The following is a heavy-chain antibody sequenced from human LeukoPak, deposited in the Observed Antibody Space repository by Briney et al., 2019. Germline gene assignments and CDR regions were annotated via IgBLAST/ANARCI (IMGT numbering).Heavy chain of an antibody. D-gene: IGHD1-26*01. CDR3: ARDPPRGSGRAFDV. J-gene: IGHJ3*01. V-gene: IGHV4-61*10. CDR1: GGSISSGSYY. Sequence: SETLSLTCTVSGGSISSGSYYWSWIRQPAGKGLEWIGSIYHSENTNYNPSLESRVTISVDTSKNQFSLVLRSVTPADTAVYYCARDPPRGSGRAFDVWGQGTLVTVSS. CDR2: IYHSENT.